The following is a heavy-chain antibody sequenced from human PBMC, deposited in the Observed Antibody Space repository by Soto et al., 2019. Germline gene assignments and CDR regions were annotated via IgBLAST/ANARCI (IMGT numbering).Heavy chain of an antibody. D-gene: IGHD3-10*01. V-gene: IGHV1-69*06. Sequence: GASVKVSCKASGGTFSSYAISWVRQAPGQGLEWMGGIIPIFGTASYAQKFQGRVTITADKSTSTAYMELSSLRSEDTAVYYCARDPVGGSDPLWGQGTLVTVSS. CDR1: GGTFSSYA. J-gene: IGHJ4*02. CDR3: ARDPVGGSDPL. CDR2: IIPIFGTA.